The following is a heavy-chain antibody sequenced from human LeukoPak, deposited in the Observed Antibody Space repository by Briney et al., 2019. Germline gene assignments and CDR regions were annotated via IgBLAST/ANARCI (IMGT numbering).Heavy chain of an antibody. J-gene: IGHJ4*02. Sequence: SETLSLTCTVSGGSISSSSYYWGWIGQPPGKGLEWIGSIYYSGSIYYNPSFKSRVTISVDTSKNQFSLKLSSVTAADTAVYYCARLNYYDSSGYSVHYYFDYWGQGTLVTVSS. CDR1: GGSISSSSYY. V-gene: IGHV4-39*01. CDR3: ARLNYYDSSGYSVHYYFDY. CDR2: IYYSGSI. D-gene: IGHD3-22*01.